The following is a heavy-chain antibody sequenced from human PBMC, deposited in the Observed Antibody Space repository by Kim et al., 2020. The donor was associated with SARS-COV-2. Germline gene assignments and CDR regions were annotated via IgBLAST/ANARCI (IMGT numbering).Heavy chain of an antibody. Sequence: GGSLRLSCAASGFTFSVYGMHWVRQAPGKGLEWVAVIKSDGSNKYYADSVMGRFTISRDNSKNMLFLQMNSLRAEDTAVYYCANFESWGQGTLVTASS. CDR3: ANFES. J-gene: IGHJ4*02. CDR1: GFTFSVYG. V-gene: IGHV3-33*06. CDR2: IKSDGSNK.